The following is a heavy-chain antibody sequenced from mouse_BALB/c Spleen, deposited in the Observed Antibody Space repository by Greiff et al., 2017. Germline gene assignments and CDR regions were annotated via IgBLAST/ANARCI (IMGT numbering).Heavy chain of an antibody. J-gene: IGHJ2*01. CDR3: AREGVYYFDY. V-gene: IGHV5-6-3*01. CDR1: GFTFSSYG. Sequence: EVKVVESGGGLVQPGGSLKLSCAASGFTFSSYGMSWVRQTPDKRLELVATINSNGGSTYYPDSVKGRFTISRDNDKNTLYLQMSSLKSEDTAMYYCAREGVYYFDYWGQGTTLTVSS. CDR2: INSNGGST.